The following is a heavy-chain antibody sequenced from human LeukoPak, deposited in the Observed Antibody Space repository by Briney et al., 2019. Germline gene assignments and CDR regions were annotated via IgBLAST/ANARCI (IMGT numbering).Heavy chain of an antibody. D-gene: IGHD1-26*01. CDR1: GGSISSSSYY. J-gene: IGHJ3*02. CDR2: IYYSGST. Sequence: SETLSLTCTVSGGSISSSSYYWGWIRQPPGKGLEWIGSIYYSGSTYYNPSLKSRVTISVDTSKNQFSLKLSSVTAADTAVYYCARDPRILQKGAFDIWGQGTMVTVSS. CDR3: ARDPRILQKGAFDI. V-gene: IGHV4-39*02.